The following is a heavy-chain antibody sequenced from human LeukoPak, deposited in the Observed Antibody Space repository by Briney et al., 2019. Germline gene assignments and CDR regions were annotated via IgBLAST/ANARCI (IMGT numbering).Heavy chain of an antibody. CDR1: GFTFSSYE. V-gene: IGHV3-48*03. J-gene: IGHJ6*03. Sequence: PGGSLRLSCAASGFTFSSYEMNWVRQAPGKGLEWVSYISSSGSTIYYADSVKGRFTISRDNAKNSLYLQMNSLRAEDTAVYYCARDGVDGSGSYSWWYYYYYMDVWGKGTTVTISS. CDR3: ARDGVDGSGSYSWWYYYYYMDV. D-gene: IGHD3-10*01. CDR2: ISSSGSTI.